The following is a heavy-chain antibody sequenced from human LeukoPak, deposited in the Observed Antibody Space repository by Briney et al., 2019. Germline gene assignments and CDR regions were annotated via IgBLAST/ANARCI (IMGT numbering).Heavy chain of an antibody. Sequence: ASVKVSCKASGYTFSRYYMRWVRQAPGQGLDWMGWINCNSGGTDYAQKFQGRVTMTRDAAVSTAYMELSSLTSDDTAVYYCARDCGDYVSWFDPWGQGTLVTVSS. CDR3: ARDCGDYVSWFDP. D-gene: IGHD4-17*01. CDR2: INCNSGGT. J-gene: IGHJ5*02. CDR1: GYTFSRYY. V-gene: IGHV1-2*02.